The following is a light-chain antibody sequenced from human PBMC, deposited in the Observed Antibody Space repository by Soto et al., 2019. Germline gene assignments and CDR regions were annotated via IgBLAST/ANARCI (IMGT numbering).Light chain of an antibody. V-gene: IGKV3-11*01. CDR2: DAS. CDR1: QSVSSY. J-gene: IGKJ4*01. CDR3: QQGFSWRPLA. Sequence: EIVLTQSPATLSLSPGERATLSCRASQSVSSYLAWYQQKPGQAPRLLIYDASNRATGVPARFSGSGSGTEFTLTICRREPEGLAVYYCQQGFSWRPLAFGGGTKVEIK.